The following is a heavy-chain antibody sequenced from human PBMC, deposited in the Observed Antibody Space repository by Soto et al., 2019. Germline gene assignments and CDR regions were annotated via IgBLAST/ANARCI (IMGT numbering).Heavy chain of an antibody. CDR1: GGSIRSYY. D-gene: IGHD4-17*01. Sequence: SETLSLTCTVSGGSIRSYYWSWIRQPPGKRLEWIGEIYYSGSTNYNPSLKSRVTISVDKSKNQFSLKLSSVTAADTAVYYFARAQSVTTSYYYYYGMDVWGQGTTVTVSS. CDR3: ARAQSVTTSYYYYYGMDV. V-gene: IGHV4-59*12. CDR2: IYYSGST. J-gene: IGHJ6*02.